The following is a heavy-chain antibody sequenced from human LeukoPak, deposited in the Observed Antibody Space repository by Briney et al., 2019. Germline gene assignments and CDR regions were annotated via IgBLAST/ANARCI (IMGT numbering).Heavy chain of an antibody. V-gene: IGHV3-30*02. D-gene: IGHD2/OR15-2a*01. CDR3: ARSRAFDY. Sequence: PGGSLRLSCAASGFTFSSYGMHWVRQAPGKGLEWVALIKPDGSNKYYADSAKGRFTISRDNSKNTLHLQMNSLRAEDTAVYYCARSRAFDYWGQGTLVTVSS. J-gene: IGHJ4*02. CDR2: IKPDGSNK. CDR1: GFTFSSYG.